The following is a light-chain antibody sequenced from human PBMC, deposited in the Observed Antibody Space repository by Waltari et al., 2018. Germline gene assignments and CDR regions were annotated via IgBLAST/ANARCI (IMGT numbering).Light chain of an antibody. CDR2: WAS. CDR1: QSVLYSSNNKNY. J-gene: IGKJ3*01. V-gene: IGKV4-1*01. CDR3: QQYYSPPFT. Sequence: DIVMTQSPDSLAVSLGERATFYCKSSQSVLYSSNNKNYLAWYQQKPGQPPNLLISWASTRESGVPDRFSGSESGTDFTLTISSLQAEDVAVYYCQQYYSPPFTFGPGTKVEIK.